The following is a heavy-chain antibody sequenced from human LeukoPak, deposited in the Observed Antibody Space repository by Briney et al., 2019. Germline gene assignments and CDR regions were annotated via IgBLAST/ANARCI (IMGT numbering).Heavy chain of an antibody. D-gene: IGHD1-26*01. V-gene: IGHV3-30-3*01. CDR2: ISYDGNNK. CDR3: ARDQDSGSSA. CDR1: GFTFSRYA. J-gene: IGHJ5*02. Sequence: GGSLRLSCAASGFTFSRYAIHWVRQAPGKGLEWVAVISYDGNNKYYADSLKGRFTISRDNSKNTLYLQMNSLRAEDTAVYYCARDQDSGSSAWGQGTLVTVSS.